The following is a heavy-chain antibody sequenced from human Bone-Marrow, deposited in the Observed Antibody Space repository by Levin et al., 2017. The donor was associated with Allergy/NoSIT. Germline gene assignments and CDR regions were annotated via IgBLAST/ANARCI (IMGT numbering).Heavy chain of an antibody. CDR3: ARQGAGRSGAPYYYGMDV. Sequence: PSETLSLICTVSGDPITSTSHYWGWIRQPPGGGREWIGSVHYRGSPYYNSSLKSRVTISVDTANNRVSLSLSSATASDTAVYYCARQGAGRSGAPYYYGMDVWGQGATVTVSS. CDR1: GDPITSTSHY. D-gene: IGHD3-10*01. CDR2: VHYRGSP. V-gene: IGHV4-39*01. J-gene: IGHJ6*02.